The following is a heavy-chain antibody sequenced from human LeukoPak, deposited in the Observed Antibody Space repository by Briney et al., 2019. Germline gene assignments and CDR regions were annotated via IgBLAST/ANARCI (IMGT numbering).Heavy chain of an antibody. D-gene: IGHD3-9*01. CDR1: GFTFSSYW. CDR3: ARDRAYYDILTGYWYYFDY. J-gene: IGHJ4*02. CDR2: INSDGSST. V-gene: IGHV3-74*01. Sequence: PGGSLRLSCAASGFTFSSYWVHWVRHAPGKGLVWVSRINSDGSSTSYADSVKGRFTISRDNAKNTLYLQMNSLRAEDTAVYYCARDRAYYDILTGYWYYFDYWGQGTLVTVSS.